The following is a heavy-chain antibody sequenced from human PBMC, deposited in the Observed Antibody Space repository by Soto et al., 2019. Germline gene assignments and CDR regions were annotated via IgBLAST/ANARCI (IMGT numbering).Heavy chain of an antibody. Sequence: QVQLVESGGGVVQPGRSLRLSCAASGFTFSSYAMHLVRQAPGKGLEWVAVISYDGSNKYYADSVKGRFTISRDNSKNKLYPQMNRLRAEDTAVYYCARGYGDSSFDYWGQGTLVTVSS. V-gene: IGHV3-30-3*01. CDR2: ISYDGSNK. D-gene: IGHD4-17*01. CDR1: GFTFSSYA. J-gene: IGHJ4*02. CDR3: ARGYGDSSFDY.